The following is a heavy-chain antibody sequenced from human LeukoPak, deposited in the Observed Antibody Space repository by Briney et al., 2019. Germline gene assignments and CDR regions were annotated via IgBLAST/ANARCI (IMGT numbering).Heavy chain of an antibody. CDR1: GYTCTSYG. J-gene: IGHJ5*02. V-gene: IGHV1-18*01. Sequence: ASVKVSCKASGYTCTSYGISWVRQAPGQGLEWMGWISAYNGNTNYAQKLQGRVTMTTDTSTSTAYMELRSLRSDDTAVYYCAGIAVAESKNWFDPWGQGTLVTVSS. CDR2: ISAYNGNT. D-gene: IGHD6-19*01. CDR3: AGIAVAESKNWFDP.